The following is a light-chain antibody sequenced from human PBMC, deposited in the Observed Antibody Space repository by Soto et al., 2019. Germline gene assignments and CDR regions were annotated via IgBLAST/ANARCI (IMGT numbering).Light chain of an antibody. CDR1: QSILSSY. CDR2: GAS. Sequence: EIVLTQSPGTLSLSPGESATLSCRASQSILSSYLAWYQQKRGQSPRLLISGASSRATGIPDRFSGDGSGTDFTLKISGLEHEDFAVYYCQQYALSPLTFGGGTKVEI. J-gene: IGKJ4*01. V-gene: IGKV3-20*01. CDR3: QQYALSPLT.